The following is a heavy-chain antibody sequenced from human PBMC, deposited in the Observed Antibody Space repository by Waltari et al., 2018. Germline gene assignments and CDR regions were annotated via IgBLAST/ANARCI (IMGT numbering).Heavy chain of an antibody. CDR3: ARSRDGYNSEVDH. Sequence: QVLLVQSGAEVKKRGASVKVSCTASGYTFTGYYVHWVRQAPGQGLEWMGWINPNSRVPNYAQKFQGRVTMTTDSSITTAYMELSRLTSDDTAIYYCARSRDGYNSEVDHWGQGTLVTVSS. D-gene: IGHD5-12*01. CDR2: INPNSRVP. V-gene: IGHV1-2*02. CDR1: GYTFTGYY. J-gene: IGHJ4*02.